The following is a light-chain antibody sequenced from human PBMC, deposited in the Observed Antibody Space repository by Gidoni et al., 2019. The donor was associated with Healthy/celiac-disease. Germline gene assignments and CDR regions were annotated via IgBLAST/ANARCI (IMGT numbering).Light chain of an antibody. J-gene: IGLJ2*01. Sequence: QSALTQPASVSGSPGQSITISCTGTSSDVGGYNYVSWYQQHPGKAPKLMIYEVSNRPSGVSNRFSGSKSGNTASLTISGLQAEDEADYYCSSYTSSSTPLFGGGTKLTVI. CDR3: SSYTSSSTPL. CDR1: SSDVGGYNY. CDR2: EVS. V-gene: IGLV2-14*01.